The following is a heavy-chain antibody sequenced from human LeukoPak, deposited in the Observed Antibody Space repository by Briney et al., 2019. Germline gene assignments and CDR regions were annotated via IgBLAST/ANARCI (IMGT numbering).Heavy chain of an antibody. D-gene: IGHD2/OR15-2a*01. CDR3: AVDNRDF. CDR1: GASVGDYY. V-gene: IGHV4-4*07. CDR2: IYTSGNT. J-gene: IGHJ4*02. Sequence: SETLSLTCTVSGASVGDYYWSWIRQTAGKGLEWLGRIYTSGNTIYNPSLQSRVTISVDVSKNQFSLRLISMTAADTGIYYCAVDNRDFWGQGTLVTVSS.